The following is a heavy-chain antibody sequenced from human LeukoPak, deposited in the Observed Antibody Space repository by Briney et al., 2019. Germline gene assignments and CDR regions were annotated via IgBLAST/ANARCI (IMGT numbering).Heavy chain of an antibody. CDR1: GFTVNNYY. CDR2: LYSGGTT. CDR3: VRGTWFDP. V-gene: IGHV3-53*01. J-gene: IGHJ5*02. D-gene: IGHD1-1*01. Sequence: GGSLRISCAASGFTVNNYYMSWVRQAPGKGLEWVSVLYSGGTTHYAASVKGRFTISRDDSKNTLFLQMDSLRPEDTAVYYCVRGTWFDPWGQGTLVTVSS.